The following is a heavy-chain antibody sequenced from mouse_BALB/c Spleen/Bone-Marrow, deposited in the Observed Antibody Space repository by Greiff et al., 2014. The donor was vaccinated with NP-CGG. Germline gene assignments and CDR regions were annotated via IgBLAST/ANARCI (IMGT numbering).Heavy chain of an antibody. D-gene: IGHD1-1*01. CDR2: INPSSGYT. J-gene: IGHJ2*01. CDR1: GYTFTSYT. Sequence: QVQLQQSGAELARPGASVKMSCKASGYTFTSYTMHWVKQRPGQGLEWIGYINPSSGYTNYNQKFKDKATLTAVKSSSTAYMQLSSLTSEDSAVYYCARGLYYYGSSSHFDYWGQGTTLTVSS. V-gene: IGHV1-4*01. CDR3: ARGLYYYGSSSHFDY.